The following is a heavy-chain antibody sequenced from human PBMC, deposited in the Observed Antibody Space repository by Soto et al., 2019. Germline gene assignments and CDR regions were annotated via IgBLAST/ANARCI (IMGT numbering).Heavy chain of an antibody. CDR2: IIPIFGTA. J-gene: IGHJ6*02. CDR1: GGTFSSYA. Sequence: QVQLVQSVAEVKKPGSSVKVSCKASGGTFSSYAISWVRQAPGQGREWMGGIIPIFGTANYAQKFQGRVTITADESTSTAYMELSSLRSEDTAVYYCARVPAAIYYYGMDVWGQGTTVTVSS. CDR3: ARVPAAIYYYGMDV. D-gene: IGHD2-2*01. V-gene: IGHV1-69*01.